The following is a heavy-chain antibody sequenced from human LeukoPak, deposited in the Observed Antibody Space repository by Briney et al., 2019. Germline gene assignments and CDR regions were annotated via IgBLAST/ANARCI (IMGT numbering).Heavy chain of an antibody. V-gene: IGHV4-39*01. Sequence: SVTLSLTCTVSGASLSASGRNWGWVRQPPGKGLEWIASIYHSGTTYYSPSFESRVTVSVDTSKNQFSLKLSSVTATDTAVYYCLSGRDNAFDPWGQGTLVTVSP. CDR3: LSGRDNAFDP. CDR1: GASLSASGRN. CDR2: IYHSGTT. D-gene: IGHD2-8*02. J-gene: IGHJ5*02.